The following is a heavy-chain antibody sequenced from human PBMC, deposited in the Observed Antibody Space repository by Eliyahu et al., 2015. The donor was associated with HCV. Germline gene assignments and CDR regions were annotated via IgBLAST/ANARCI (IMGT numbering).Heavy chain of an antibody. CDR1: GYTFXSXX. Sequence: QVQLVQSGAEVKKPGASVXVSCKAXGYTFXSXXMHWVXQAPGQRXEWMGWINAGNGNTKYSQKFQGRVTITRDTSASTAYMELSSLRSEDTAVYYCARGGPIVVVPAVDLGIGYWGQGTLVTVSS. J-gene: IGHJ4*02. D-gene: IGHD2-2*01. V-gene: IGHV1-3*01. CDR2: INAGNGNT. CDR3: ARGGPIVVVPAVDLGIGY.